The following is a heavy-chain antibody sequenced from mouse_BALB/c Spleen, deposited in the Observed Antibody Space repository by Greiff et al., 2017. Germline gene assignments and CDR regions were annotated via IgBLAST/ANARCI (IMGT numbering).Heavy chain of an antibody. Sequence: VQLQQSGAELVKPGASVKLSCKASGYTFTSYYMYWVKQRPGQGLEWIGEINPSNGGTNFNEKFKSKATLTVDKSSSTAYMQLSSLTSEDSAVYYCTRSGAGTGDYWGQGTTLTVSS. CDR2: INPSNGGT. V-gene: IGHV1S81*02. J-gene: IGHJ2*01. CDR1: GYTFTSYY. D-gene: IGHD4-1*01. CDR3: TRSGAGTGDY.